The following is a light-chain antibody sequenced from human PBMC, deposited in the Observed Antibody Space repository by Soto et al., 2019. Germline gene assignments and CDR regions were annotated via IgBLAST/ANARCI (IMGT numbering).Light chain of an antibody. CDR3: QQLYSFPRT. CDR1: QGIGTS. V-gene: IGKV1-9*01. Sequence: IPLTQSPSSLSASVGDRVTITCRASQGIGTSLGWYQQKPGRAPELLIYSASALRSGVPSRFSGSGSGTDFTLTISSLQPADFATYYCQQLYSFPRTFGPGTKVEIK. J-gene: IGKJ1*01. CDR2: SAS.